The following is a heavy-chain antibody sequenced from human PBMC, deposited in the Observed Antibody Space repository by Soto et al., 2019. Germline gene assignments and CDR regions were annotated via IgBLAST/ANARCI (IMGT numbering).Heavy chain of an antibody. CDR1: GYTFACYG. Sequence: ASVKVSCKASGYTFACYGICWVRQAPGQGLEWMGWISAYNGNTNYAQKLQGRVTMTTDTSTSTAYMELRSLRSDDTAVYYCARVLCSSTSCYGLFSWFDPWGQGTLVTVSS. CDR3: ARVLCSSTSCYGLFSWFDP. V-gene: IGHV1-18*01. CDR2: ISAYNGNT. J-gene: IGHJ5*02. D-gene: IGHD2-2*01.